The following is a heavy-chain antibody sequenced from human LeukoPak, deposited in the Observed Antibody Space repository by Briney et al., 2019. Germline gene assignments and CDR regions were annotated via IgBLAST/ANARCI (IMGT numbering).Heavy chain of an antibody. Sequence: GGSLRLSCAASGFTVSSNYMSWVRQAPGKGLEWVSFIYSVGSTNYADSVKGRFTISRDNSKNTLHLQMNTLRAEDTAVYYCARDAKEGHYDLWGQGTLVTVSS. CDR2: IYSVGST. J-gene: IGHJ4*02. D-gene: IGHD3-22*01. V-gene: IGHV3-53*01. CDR3: ARDAKEGHYDL. CDR1: GFTVSSNY.